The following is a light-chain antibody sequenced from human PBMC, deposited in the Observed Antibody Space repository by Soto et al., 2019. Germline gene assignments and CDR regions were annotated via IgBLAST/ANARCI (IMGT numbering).Light chain of an antibody. CDR1: QSVSSW. Sequence: DIQLTQSPSTLSSSAGERATLSCLASQSVSSWLVWYQQKPGQAPRLLIYNASSMEGGVPARFSGSGSGTDFTLTISSLQPDDFAVYYCQQYNSLPWTFGQGTKVDIK. CDR3: QQYNSLPWT. CDR2: NAS. J-gene: IGKJ1*01. V-gene: IGKV1-5*03.